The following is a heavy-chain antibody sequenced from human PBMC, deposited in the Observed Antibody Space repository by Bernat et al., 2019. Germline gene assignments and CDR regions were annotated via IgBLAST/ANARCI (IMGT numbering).Heavy chain of an antibody. CDR2: ISSSSSYL. CDR3: ASGIPPEY. Sequence: EVQLVESGGGLVKPGGSLRLSCAASGFTFSSYSMNWVRLAPGKGLEWVSSISSSSSYLYYADSVKGRFTISRDNAKNSLYLQMNSLRAEDTAVYYCASGIPPEYWGQGTLVTVSS. D-gene: IGHD1-14*01. V-gene: IGHV3-21*01. J-gene: IGHJ4*02. CDR1: GFTFSSYS.